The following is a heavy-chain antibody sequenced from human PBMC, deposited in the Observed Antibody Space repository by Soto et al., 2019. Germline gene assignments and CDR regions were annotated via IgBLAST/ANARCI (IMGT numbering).Heavy chain of an antibody. J-gene: IGHJ6*03. CDR2: IYYSGST. Sequence: SETLSLTCTVSGGSISSYYWSWIRQPPGKGLEWIGYIYYSGSTNYNPSLKSRVTISVDTSKNQFSLKLSSVTAADTAVYYCARGDSYYYYMDVWGKGTTVTVSS. CDR1: GGSISSYY. D-gene: IGHD3-16*01. V-gene: IGHV4-59*01. CDR3: ARGDSYYYYMDV.